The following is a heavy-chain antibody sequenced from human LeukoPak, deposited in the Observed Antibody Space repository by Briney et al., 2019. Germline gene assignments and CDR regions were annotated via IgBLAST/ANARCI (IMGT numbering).Heavy chain of an antibody. Sequence: GGSLRLSCAASGFTFSSYWMSWVRQAPGKGLEWVANIKQDGSEKYYVVSVKGRFTISRDNAKNSLYLQMNSLRAEDTAVYYCAREGRYCSSTSCLNYYYYGMDVWGQGTTVTVSS. J-gene: IGHJ6*02. D-gene: IGHD2-2*01. V-gene: IGHV3-7*03. CDR1: GFTFSSYW. CDR2: IKQDGSEK. CDR3: AREGRYCSSTSCLNYYYYGMDV.